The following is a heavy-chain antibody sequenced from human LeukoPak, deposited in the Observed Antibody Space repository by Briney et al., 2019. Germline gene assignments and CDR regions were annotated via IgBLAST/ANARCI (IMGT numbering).Heavy chain of an antibody. Sequence: QSGGSLRLSCAASGFTFSRYGLLWVRQAPGKGLDVVTFIRYDGNHQYYADSVKGRFTISRDNSKNTFYLQMNSLRAEDTAVYYCAKDGMVGATTGLYYFDYWGQGILVTVSS. D-gene: IGHD1-26*01. CDR2: IRYDGNHQ. J-gene: IGHJ4*02. CDR3: AKDGMVGATTGLYYFDY. V-gene: IGHV3-30*02. CDR1: GFTFSRYG.